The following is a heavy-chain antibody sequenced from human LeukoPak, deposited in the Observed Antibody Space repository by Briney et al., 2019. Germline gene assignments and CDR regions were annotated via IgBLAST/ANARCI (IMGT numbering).Heavy chain of an antibody. V-gene: IGHV4-59*01. CDR2: SWNT. Sequence: SETLSLTCAVYGGSFSGYYWSWIRQPPGKGPEWIGFSWNTNYNPYLKSRVTISVDTSNNQFSLKLKSVTAADTAVYYCARVLPPSLNWNQGGGWFDPWGQGTLVTVSS. J-gene: IGHJ5*02. CDR3: ARVLPPSLNWNQGGGWFDP. D-gene: IGHD1-20*01. CDR1: GGSFSGYY.